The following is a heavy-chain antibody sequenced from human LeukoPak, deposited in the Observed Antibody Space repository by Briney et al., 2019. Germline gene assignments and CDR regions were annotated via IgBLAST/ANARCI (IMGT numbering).Heavy chain of an antibody. D-gene: IGHD1-7*01. J-gene: IGHJ4*02. CDR3: ARGASYLELVSIDY. CDR1: GFTFSSYG. CDR2: ISSSSSYI. V-gene: IGHV3-21*01. Sequence: GGSLRLSCAASGFTFSSYGMHWVRQAPGKGLEWVSSISSSSSYIYYADSVKGRFTISRDNAKNSLYLQMNSLRAEDTAVYYCARGASYLELVSIDYWGQGTLVTVSS.